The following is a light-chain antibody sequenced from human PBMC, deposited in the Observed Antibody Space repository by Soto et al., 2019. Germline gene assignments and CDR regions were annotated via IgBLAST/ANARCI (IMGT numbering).Light chain of an antibody. J-gene: IGKJ4*01. CDR3: QQYGYLVT. CDR1: QSITNNY. Sequence: IVLTQSPFTLSLYSGERAPLSCRASQSITNNYLAWYQQKPGRAHRLLIYGASSRATGIPDRFSGSGSGTDFTLTISRLEPEDFAMYYCQQYGYLVTFGGGTKVDIK. CDR2: GAS. V-gene: IGKV3-20*01.